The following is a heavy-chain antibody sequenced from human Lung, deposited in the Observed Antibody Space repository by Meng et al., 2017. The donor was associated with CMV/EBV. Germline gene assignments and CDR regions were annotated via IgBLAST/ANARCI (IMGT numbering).Heavy chain of an antibody. D-gene: IGHD1/OR15-1a*01. V-gene: IGHV4-39*07. Sequence: GSLRLXCTVSGGSISSSSYYWGWIRQPPGKGLVWIGSIYYSGSTYDNPSLKSRVTISVDTSKNQFSLKLSSVTAADTAVYYCARESPEQGLDYSGQGPLVTVSS. J-gene: IGHJ4*02. CDR3: ARESPEQGLDY. CDR1: GGSISSSSYY. CDR2: IYYSGST.